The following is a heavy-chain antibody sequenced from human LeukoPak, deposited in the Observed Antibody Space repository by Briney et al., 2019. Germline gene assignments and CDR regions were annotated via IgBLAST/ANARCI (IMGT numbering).Heavy chain of an antibody. V-gene: IGHV5-51*01. D-gene: IGHD3-10*01. CDR1: GYSFTSYW. J-gene: IGHJ2*01. CDR3: ARSGGEQWFGETSWYFDL. CDR2: IYPGDSDT. Sequence: GESLKISCKGSGYSFTSYWIGWVRQMPGKGLEWMGIIYPGDSDTRYSPSFQGQVTISADKSISTAYLQWSSLKASDTAMYYCARSGGEQWFGETSWYFDLWGRGTLVTVSS.